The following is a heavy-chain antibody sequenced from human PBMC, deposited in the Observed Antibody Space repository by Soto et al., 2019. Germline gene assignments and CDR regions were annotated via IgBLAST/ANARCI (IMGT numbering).Heavy chain of an antibody. Sequence: GASVKVSCKVSGFTFINYYMHWVRQAPGQGLEWMGVINPSGDSTNYAQKFQGRVTITRDTSASTAYMELSSLRSEDTAVYYCARSIVVVTALDYWGQGTLVTVSS. V-gene: IGHV1-46*01. CDR3: ARSIVVVTALDY. D-gene: IGHD2-21*02. CDR2: INPSGDST. CDR1: GFTFINYY. J-gene: IGHJ4*02.